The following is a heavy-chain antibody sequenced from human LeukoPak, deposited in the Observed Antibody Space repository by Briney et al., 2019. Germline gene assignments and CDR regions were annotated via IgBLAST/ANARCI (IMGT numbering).Heavy chain of an antibody. CDR3: ARDLWFGEFDWYFDL. D-gene: IGHD3-10*01. Sequence: GGSLRLSCAASGFXVSSNYMSWVRQAPGKGLEWVSVIYSGGTTYYADSVKGRFTISRDNSKNTLYLQMNSLRAEDTALYYCARDLWFGEFDWYFDLWGRGTLVTVSS. V-gene: IGHV3-53*01. CDR2: IYSGGTT. CDR1: GFXVSSNY. J-gene: IGHJ2*01.